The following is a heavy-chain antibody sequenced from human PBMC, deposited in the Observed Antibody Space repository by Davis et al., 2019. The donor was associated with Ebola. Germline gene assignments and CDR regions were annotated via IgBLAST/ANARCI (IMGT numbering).Heavy chain of an antibody. D-gene: IGHD2-15*01. Sequence: ASVKVSCKASGYTFTSYGISWVRQAPGQGLEWMGWINAGNGNTKYSQKFQGRVTINRDTSASTAYMELSSLRSEEAAVYYCARDLLTTVAATVDYYYGMDVWGQGTTVTVSS. CDR3: ARDLLTTVAATVDYYYGMDV. CDR1: GYTFTSYG. CDR2: INAGNGNT. V-gene: IGHV1-3*01. J-gene: IGHJ6*02.